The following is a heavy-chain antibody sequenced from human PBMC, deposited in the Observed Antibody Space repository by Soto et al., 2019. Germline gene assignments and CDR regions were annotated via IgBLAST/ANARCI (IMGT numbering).Heavy chain of an antibody. CDR1: GFTFSSYG. D-gene: IGHD1-26*01. J-gene: IGHJ6*02. CDR2: ISYDGSNK. Sequence: GGSLRLSCAASGFTFSSYGMHWVRQAPGKGLEWVAVISYDGSNKYYADSVKGRFTISRDNPKNTLYLQMNSLRAEDTAVYYCAKDDTYSGSSDSNYGMDVWGQGTTVTVSS. CDR3: AKDDTYSGSSDSNYGMDV. V-gene: IGHV3-30*18.